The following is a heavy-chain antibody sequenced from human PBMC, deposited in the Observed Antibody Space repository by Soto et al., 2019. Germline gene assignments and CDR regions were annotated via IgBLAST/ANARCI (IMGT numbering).Heavy chain of an antibody. CDR1: GGTFSSYA. J-gene: IGHJ5*02. Sequence: QVQLVQSGAEVKKPGSSVKVSCKASGGTFSSYAISWVRQAPGQGLEWMGGIIPIFGTANYAQKFQGRVTITADKSTSTAYMELSSLRSEDTAVYYCARALVSVIVGATGWFDPWGHGTLVTVSS. CDR3: ARALVSVIVGATGWFDP. V-gene: IGHV1-69*06. CDR2: IIPIFGTA. D-gene: IGHD1-26*01.